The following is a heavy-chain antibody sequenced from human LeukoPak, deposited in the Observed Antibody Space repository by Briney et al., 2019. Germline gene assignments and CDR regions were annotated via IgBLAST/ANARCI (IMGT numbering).Heavy chain of an antibody. CDR1: GGSISSSSYY. D-gene: IGHD3-10*01. CDR2: IYYSGST. V-gene: IGHV4-39*01. Sequence: SETLSLTCTVSGGSISSSSYYWGWIRQPPGKGLEWIGSIYYSGSTYYNPSLKSRVTISVDTSKNQFSLKLSSVTAADTAVYYCARVKSGTMVRGVISHYYYGMDVWGQGTTVTVSS. J-gene: IGHJ6*02. CDR3: ARVKSGTMVRGVISHYYYGMDV.